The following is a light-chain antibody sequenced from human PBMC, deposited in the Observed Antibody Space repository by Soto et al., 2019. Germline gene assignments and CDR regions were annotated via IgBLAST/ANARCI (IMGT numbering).Light chain of an antibody. J-gene: IGLJ2*01. Sequence: QSVLTQPPSVSAAPGQKVTISCSGSSSNIGGYYVSWYQQFPGTATKLLIYDSVQRPSGIPDRFSGSKSGTSATLGITGLQTGDEADYYCGTWDSSLSTVVLGGGTKLTVL. V-gene: IGLV1-51*01. CDR2: DSV. CDR1: SSNIGGYY. CDR3: GTWDSSLSTVV.